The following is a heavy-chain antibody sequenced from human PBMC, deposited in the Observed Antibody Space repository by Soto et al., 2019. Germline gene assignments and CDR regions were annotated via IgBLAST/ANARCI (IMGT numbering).Heavy chain of an antibody. D-gene: IGHD3-9*01. CDR2: ISGSGGST. CDR1: GFTFSSYA. CDR3: AKTPIAYILTGYQGYFDL. J-gene: IGHJ2*01. Sequence: EVQLLESGGGLVQPGGSLRLSCAASGFTFSSYAMSWVRQAPGKGLEWVSAISGSGGSTYYADSVKRRFTISRDNSKNALELQMNSLRAEDTAVYYCAKTPIAYILTGYQGYFDLWGRGTLVTVSS. V-gene: IGHV3-23*01.